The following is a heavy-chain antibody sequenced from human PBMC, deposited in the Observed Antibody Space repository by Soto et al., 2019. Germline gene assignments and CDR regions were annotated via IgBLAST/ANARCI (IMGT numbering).Heavy chain of an antibody. V-gene: IGHV3-23*01. J-gene: IGHJ3*02. CDR1: GFTFSSYG. D-gene: IGHD3-22*01. Sequence: PGWSLRLSCAASGFTFSSYGMSWVRQAPGKGLEWVSAISGSGGSTYYADSVKGRFTISRDNSKNTLYLQMNSLRAEDTAVYYCEKDIFTMTTGDAFDIWGQGTLVTVSS. CDR3: EKDIFTMTTGDAFDI. CDR2: ISGSGGST.